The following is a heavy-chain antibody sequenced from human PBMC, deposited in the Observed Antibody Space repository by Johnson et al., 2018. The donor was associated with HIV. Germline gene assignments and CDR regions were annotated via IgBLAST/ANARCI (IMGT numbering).Heavy chain of an antibody. J-gene: IGHJ3*02. V-gene: IGHV3-23*04. CDR1: GFTFSSYA. Sequence: VQLVESGGGLVQPGGSLRLSCVASGFTFSSYAMSWVRQAPGKGLEWVSAISGSGGSTYYADSVKGLFTISRDNSKNTLYLQMNSLRAEDTAVYYCAKDLVVTNDAFDIWGQGTMVTVSS. D-gene: IGHD2-8*02. CDR3: AKDLVVTNDAFDI. CDR2: ISGSGGST.